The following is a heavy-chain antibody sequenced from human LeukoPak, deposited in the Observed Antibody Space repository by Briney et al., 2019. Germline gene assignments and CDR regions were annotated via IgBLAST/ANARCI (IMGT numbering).Heavy chain of an antibody. Sequence: ASVKVSCKASGYTFTSYYMHWVRQAPGQGLEWMGIINPSGGSTSHAQKFQGRVTMTRDTSTSTVYMELSSLRSEDTAVYYCAREITLGYCSSTSCPSADYWGQGTLVTVSS. CDR3: AREITLGYCSSTSCPSADY. D-gene: IGHD2-2*01. J-gene: IGHJ4*02. CDR1: GYTFTSYY. V-gene: IGHV1-46*03. CDR2: INPSGGST.